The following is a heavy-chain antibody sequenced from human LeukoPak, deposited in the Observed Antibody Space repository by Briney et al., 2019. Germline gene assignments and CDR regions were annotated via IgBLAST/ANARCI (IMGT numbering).Heavy chain of an antibody. D-gene: IGHD1-26*01. CDR3: ARQGGWGGAASLIEF. J-gene: IGHJ4*02. CDR1: VVSISNSTNY. Sequence: SDTLSLTSGVSVVSISNSTNYWAWVRQPPVEGLEWFGSMFYRGSTSYNPSLRSRVTISVDTSKTQFSLNLSSVTAPDTAIFYCARQGGWGGAASLIEFWGQGTLVTVSS. V-gene: IGHV4-39*01. CDR2: MFYRGST.